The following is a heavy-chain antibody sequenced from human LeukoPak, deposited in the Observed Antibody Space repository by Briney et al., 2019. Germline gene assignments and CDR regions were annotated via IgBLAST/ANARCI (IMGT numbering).Heavy chain of an antibody. CDR3: ARSRVGATRLDAFDI. CDR2: IYYSGST. J-gene: IGHJ3*02. V-gene: IGHV4-59*08. CDR1: GGSISSYY. Sequence: SETLSLTCTVSGGSISSYYWSWIRQPPGKGLEWIGYIYYSGSTNYNPSLKSRVTISVDTSKNQFSLKLSSMTAADTAVYYCARSRVGATRLDAFDIWGQGTMVTVSS. D-gene: IGHD1-26*01.